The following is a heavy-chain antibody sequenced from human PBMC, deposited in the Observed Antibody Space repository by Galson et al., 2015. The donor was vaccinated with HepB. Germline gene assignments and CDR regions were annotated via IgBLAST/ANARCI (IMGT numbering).Heavy chain of an antibody. CDR1: GFIFSNFA. CDR3: ARGDISRFFDWAYYGMDA. J-gene: IGHJ6*02. D-gene: IGHD3-9*01. V-gene: IGHV3-30*04. CDR2: ISSDGNKK. Sequence: LRLSCAASGFIFSNFAMHWVRQTPGKGLEWVAGISSDGNKKYYGDTVKGRFTISRDISKNTLYLEMNSVRAEDTAVYYCARGDISRFFDWAYYGMDAWGQGITVTAS.